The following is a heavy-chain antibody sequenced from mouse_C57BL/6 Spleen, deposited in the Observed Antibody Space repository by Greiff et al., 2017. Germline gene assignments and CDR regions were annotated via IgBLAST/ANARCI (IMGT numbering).Heavy chain of an antibody. CDR1: GYAFSSSW. J-gene: IGHJ4*01. V-gene: IGHV1-82*01. Sequence: QVQLQQSGPELVKPGASVKISCKASGYAFSSSWMNWVKQRPGKGLEWIGRIYPGDGDTNYNGKFKGKATLTADKSSSTAYMQLSSLTSEDSAVYFCAREWYSLMDYWGQGTSVTVSS. CDR3: AREWYSLMDY. D-gene: IGHD2-1*01. CDR2: IYPGDGDT.